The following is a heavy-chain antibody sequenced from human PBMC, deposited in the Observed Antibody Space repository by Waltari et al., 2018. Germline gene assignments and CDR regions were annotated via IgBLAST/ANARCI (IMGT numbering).Heavy chain of an antibody. Sequence: QVQLVQSGAEVKKPGSSVKVSCKASGGTFSSYAISWVRQAPGQGLGWMGMSTPILCRANNAQKFQGIVTITAAKSTSTAYMELSSLRSEDTAVYYCARDLYSSGAGYWGQGTLVTVSS. CDR1: GGTFSSYA. J-gene: IGHJ4*02. CDR3: ARDLYSSGAGY. CDR2: STPILCRA. D-gene: IGHD6-19*01. V-gene: IGHV1-69*04.